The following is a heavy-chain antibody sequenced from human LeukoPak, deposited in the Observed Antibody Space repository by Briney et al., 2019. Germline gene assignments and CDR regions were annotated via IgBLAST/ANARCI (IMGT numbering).Heavy chain of an antibody. CDR3: ARGPPYYDSSGYYYGGTAFDI. V-gene: IGHV3-74*01. J-gene: IGHJ3*02. Sequence: GGSLRLSCVVSGFTYSSYWMHWVRQAPGKGLVWVSRISSDESSTSSADSVKGRFTISRDNAKNTLYLQMNSLRAEDTAVYYCARGPPYYDSSGYYYGGTAFDIWGQGTMVTVSS. CDR2: ISSDESST. CDR1: GFTYSSYW. D-gene: IGHD3-22*01.